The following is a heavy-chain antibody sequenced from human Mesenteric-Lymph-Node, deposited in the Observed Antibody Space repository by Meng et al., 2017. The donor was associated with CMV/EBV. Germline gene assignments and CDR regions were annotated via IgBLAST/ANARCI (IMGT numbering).Heavy chain of an antibody. CDR1: GFTFSSYA. CDR2: ISGSGGST. D-gene: IGHD3-16*01. CDR3: AEGGYYYYYGIDV. V-gene: IGHV3-23*01. J-gene: IGHJ6*02. Sequence: GESLKISCAASGFTFSSYAMSWVRQAPGKGLEWVSAISGSGGSTYYADSVKGRFTISRDNSKNTLYLQMSSLRAEDTAVYYCAEGGYYYYYGIDVWGQGTTVTVSS.